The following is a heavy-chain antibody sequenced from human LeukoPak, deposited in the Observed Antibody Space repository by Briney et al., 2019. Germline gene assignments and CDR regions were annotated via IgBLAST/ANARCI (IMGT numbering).Heavy chain of an antibody. V-gene: IGHV3-7*04. D-gene: IGHD6-6*01. CDR1: GFTISNYW. CDR3: ARALIAADNY. J-gene: IGHJ4*02. CDR2: IRRGGSEE. Sequence: GGSPRLSCAASGFTISNYWMNWVRQAPGKGLEWLANIRRGGSEEYYVDSVKGRFTISRDNTKSSLYLQMNSLRVEDTAVYYCARALIAADNYWGRGTLVTVSS.